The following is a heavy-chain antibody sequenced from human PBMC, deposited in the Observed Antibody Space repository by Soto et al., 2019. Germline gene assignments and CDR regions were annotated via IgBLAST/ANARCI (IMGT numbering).Heavy chain of an antibody. CDR3: ASSVDSSGWRDAFNI. J-gene: IGHJ3*02. D-gene: IGHD6-19*01. Sequence: SETLSLTCAVYGGSFSGYYGSWIRQPPGKGLEWIGEINHSGTTYSNPSLQSRLTMSVDRSKNEFSLNLNSVTAADTALYYCASSVDSSGWRDAFNIWGRGTLVTGSS. V-gene: IGHV4-34*01. CDR2: INHSGTT. CDR1: GGSFSGYY.